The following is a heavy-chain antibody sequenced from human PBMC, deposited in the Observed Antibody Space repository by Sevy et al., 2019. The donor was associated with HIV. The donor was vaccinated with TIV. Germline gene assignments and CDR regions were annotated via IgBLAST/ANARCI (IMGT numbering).Heavy chain of an antibody. CDR2: IYYSGST. V-gene: IGHV4-39*01. Sequence: WETLSLTCTVSGGSISSSSYYWGWIRQPPGKGLEWIGSIYYSGSTYYNPSLKSRVTISVDTSKNQFSLKLSSVTAADTAVYYCARRRTLYFDYWGQGTLVTVSS. J-gene: IGHJ4*02. CDR3: ARRRTLYFDY. CDR1: GGSISSSSYY.